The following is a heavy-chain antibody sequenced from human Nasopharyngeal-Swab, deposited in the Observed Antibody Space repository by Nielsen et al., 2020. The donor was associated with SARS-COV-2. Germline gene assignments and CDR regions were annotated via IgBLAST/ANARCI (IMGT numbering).Heavy chain of an antibody. CDR2: IYYSGST. Sequence: SETLSLTCTVSGGSISSGGYYWSWIRQHPGKGLEWIGYIYYSGSTYYNPSLKSRVTISVDTSKNQFSLKLSSVTAADTAVYYCARDRQRSYYYYYGMDVWGQGTTATVSS. CDR1: GGSISSGGYY. J-gene: IGHJ6*02. V-gene: IGHV4-31*03. CDR3: ARDRQRSYYYYYGMDV.